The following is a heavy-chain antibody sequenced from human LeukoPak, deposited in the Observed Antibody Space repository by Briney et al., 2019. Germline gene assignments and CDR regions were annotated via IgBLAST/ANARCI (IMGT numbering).Heavy chain of an antibody. V-gene: IGHV4-34*01. CDR1: GGSFSGYY. D-gene: IGHD2-2*01. Sequence: SETLSLTCAVYGGSFSGYYWSWIRQPPGKGLEWIGEINHSGSTNYNPSLKSRVTISVDTSKNQFSLKLSSVTAADTAVYYCARSGAYYQRWFDPWGQGTLVTVSS. CDR3: ARSGAYYQRWFDP. CDR2: INHSGST. J-gene: IGHJ5*02.